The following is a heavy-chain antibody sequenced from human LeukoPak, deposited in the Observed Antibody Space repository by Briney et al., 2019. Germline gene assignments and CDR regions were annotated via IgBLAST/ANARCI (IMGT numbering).Heavy chain of an antibody. V-gene: IGHV1-2*02. J-gene: IGHJ6*03. CDR3: ARDPGVLRLNRDGYTMDYYYYMDV. D-gene: IGHD5-24*01. CDR1: GYTFTGYY. Sequence: ASVKVSCKASGYTFTGYYMHWVRQAPGQGLEWMGWINPNSGGTNYAQKFQGRVTMTRDTSISTAYMELSRLRSDDTAVYYCARDPGVLRLNRDGYTMDYYYYMDVWGKGTTVTVSS. CDR2: INPNSGGT.